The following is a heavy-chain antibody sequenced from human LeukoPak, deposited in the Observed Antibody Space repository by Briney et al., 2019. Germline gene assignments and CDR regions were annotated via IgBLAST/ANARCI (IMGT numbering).Heavy chain of an antibody. CDR3: ARDPGSP. J-gene: IGHJ5*02. Sequence: SETLSLTCAVSGGSISSRNWWSWVRQPPGKGLEWIGYIYSSGSTKYNPSLKSRVTISVDTSKNQFSLKLSSVTAADTAVYYCARDPGSPWGQGTLVTVSS. CDR1: GGSISSRNW. CDR2: IYSSGST. V-gene: IGHV4-4*02. D-gene: IGHD1-1*01.